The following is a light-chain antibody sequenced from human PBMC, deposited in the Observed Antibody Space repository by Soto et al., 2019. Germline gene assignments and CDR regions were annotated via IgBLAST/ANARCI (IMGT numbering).Light chain of an antibody. CDR2: DVS. V-gene: IGLV2-14*01. Sequence: QSALTQPASVSGSPGQSVTISCTGTSCDVGGYNYVSWYQQHPAKAPKLMIYDVSNRPSGVSNRFSGAKSGNTASLTISGLQAEDEADYYCSSYTRSSFDVFGTGTKVTVL. J-gene: IGLJ1*01. CDR3: SSYTRSSFDV. CDR1: SCDVGGYNY.